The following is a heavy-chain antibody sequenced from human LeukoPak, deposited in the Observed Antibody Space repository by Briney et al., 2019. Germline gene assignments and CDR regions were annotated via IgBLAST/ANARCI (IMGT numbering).Heavy chain of an antibody. CDR1: GGSFSGYY. Sequence: PSETLSLTCAVYGGSFSGYYWSWIRQPPGKGLEWIGEINHSGSTNYNPSLESRVTISVDTSKNQFSLKLSSVTAADTAVYYCARAYRLNHPRRYSGYDYYYWGQGTLVTVSS. CDR3: ARAYRLNHPRRYSGYDYYY. CDR2: INHSGST. V-gene: IGHV4-34*01. D-gene: IGHD5-12*01. J-gene: IGHJ4*02.